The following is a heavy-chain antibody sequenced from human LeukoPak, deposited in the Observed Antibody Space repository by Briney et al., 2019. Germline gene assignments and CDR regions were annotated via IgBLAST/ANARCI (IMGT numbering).Heavy chain of an antibody. Sequence: PSETLSLTRTVSGGSISSYYWSWIRQPPGKGLEWIGYIYYSGSTNYNPSLKSRVTISVDTSKNQFSLKLSSVTAADTAVYYCARGGSYFDYWGQGTLVTVS. CDR1: GGSISSYY. J-gene: IGHJ4*02. CDR2: IYYSGST. V-gene: IGHV4-59*08. CDR3: ARGGSYFDY. D-gene: IGHD1-26*01.